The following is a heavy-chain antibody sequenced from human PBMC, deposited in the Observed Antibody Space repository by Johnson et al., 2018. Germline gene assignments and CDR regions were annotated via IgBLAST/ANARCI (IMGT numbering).Heavy chain of an antibody. J-gene: IGHJ6*03. CDR1: GFTFDDYA. V-gene: IGHV3-9*01. CDR2: ISWNSGSI. D-gene: IGHD6-19*01. Sequence: VQLVQSGGGLVQPGGSLRLSCAASGFTFDDYAMHWVRQAPGKGLEWVSGISWNSGSIGYADSVKGRFTISRDNSKNTLYLQMNSLRAEDTAVYYCAKDVSGWYEDYYYYYMDVWGKGTTVTVSS. CDR3: AKDVSGWYEDYYYYYMDV.